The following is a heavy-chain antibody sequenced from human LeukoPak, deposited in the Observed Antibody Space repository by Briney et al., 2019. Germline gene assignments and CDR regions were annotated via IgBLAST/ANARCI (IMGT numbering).Heavy chain of an antibody. Sequence: GGSLRLSCAASAFTFSSYAMSWVRQAPGKGLEWVSGISGSGGSTYYADSVKGRFTISRDNSKNTLYLQMNSLRAEDTAVYYCAKSSRARADPSYGSIDYWGQGTLVTVSS. D-gene: IGHD2-2*01. CDR2: ISGSGGST. J-gene: IGHJ4*02. CDR3: AKSSRARADPSYGSIDY. V-gene: IGHV3-23*01. CDR1: AFTFSSYA.